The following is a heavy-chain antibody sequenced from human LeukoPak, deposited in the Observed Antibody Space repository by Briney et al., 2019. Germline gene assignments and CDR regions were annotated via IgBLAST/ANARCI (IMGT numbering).Heavy chain of an antibody. D-gene: IGHD5-12*01. CDR3: ARLPGYSGYELWFDP. J-gene: IGHJ5*02. CDR2: INHSGST. Sequence: SETLSLTCAVYGGSFSGYYWSWIRQPPGKGLEWIGEINHSGSTNYNPSLKSRVTISVDTSKNQFSLKLSSVTAADTAVYYCARLPGYSGYELWFDPWGQGTLVTVSS. CDR1: GGSFSGYY. V-gene: IGHV4-34*01.